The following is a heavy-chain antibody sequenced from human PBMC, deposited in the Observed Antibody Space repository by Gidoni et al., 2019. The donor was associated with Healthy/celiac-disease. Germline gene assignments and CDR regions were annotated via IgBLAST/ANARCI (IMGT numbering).Heavy chain of an antibody. CDR3: ARGTVAGGDLDY. J-gene: IGHJ4*02. Sequence: NWIRQSPSRGLEWLGRTYYRSKWYNDYAVSVKSRITINPDTSKNQFSLQLNSVTPEDTAVYYCARGTVAGGDLDYWGQGTLVTVSS. D-gene: IGHD6-19*01. CDR2: TYYRSKWYN. V-gene: IGHV6-1*01.